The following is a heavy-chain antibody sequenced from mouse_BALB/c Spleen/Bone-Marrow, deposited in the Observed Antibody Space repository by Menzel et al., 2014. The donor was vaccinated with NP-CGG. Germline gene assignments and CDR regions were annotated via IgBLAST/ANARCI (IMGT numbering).Heavy chain of an antibody. V-gene: IGHV5-6-5*01. CDR2: ISSGGST. Sequence: EVMLVESGGGLVKPGGSLKLSCAASGFTCSSNAMSWVRQTPEKXREWVASISSGGSTYYPDSVKGRFTISRDNARNILYPQMSSLRSEDTAMYYCARRREVRRGAWFAYWGQGTLVTVSA. J-gene: IGHJ3*01. D-gene: IGHD2-14*01. CDR1: GFTCSSNA. CDR3: ARRREVRRGAWFAY.